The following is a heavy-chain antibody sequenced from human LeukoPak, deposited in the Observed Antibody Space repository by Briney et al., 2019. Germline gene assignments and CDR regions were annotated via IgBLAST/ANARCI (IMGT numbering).Heavy chain of an antibody. Sequence: SQTLSLTCSVSGVSISSGGYYWSWIRQHPGKGLEWIGYIYYSGSTYYNPYLKSRVTISVDTSKNQFSLKLSSVTAADTAVYYCARVEAGDYGYYYYYMDVWGKGTTVTVSS. J-gene: IGHJ6*03. CDR2: IYYSGST. D-gene: IGHD4-17*01. V-gene: IGHV4-31*03. CDR3: ARVEAGDYGYYYYYMDV. CDR1: GVSISSGGYY.